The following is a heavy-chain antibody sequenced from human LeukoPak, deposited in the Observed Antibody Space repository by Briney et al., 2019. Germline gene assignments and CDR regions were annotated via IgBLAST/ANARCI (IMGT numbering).Heavy chain of an antibody. J-gene: IGHJ6*03. V-gene: IGHV3-23*01. CDR1: GFTFSTYG. CDR3: ARVTVTTFSPTDYMDV. D-gene: IGHD4-17*01. CDR2: ITGSSTST. Sequence: GGTLRLSCAASGFTFSTYGMHWVRQAPGKGLEWVSGITGSSTSTYYSDSVKGRFTISRDNSKNTLYLQMNSLRAEDTAVYYCARVTVTTFSPTDYMDVWGKGTTVTISS.